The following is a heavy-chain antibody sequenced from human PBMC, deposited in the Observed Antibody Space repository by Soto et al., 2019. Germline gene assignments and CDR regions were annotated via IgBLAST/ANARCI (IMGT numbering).Heavy chain of an antibody. D-gene: IGHD3-22*01. CDR1: GYTFTSYG. Sequence: QVQLVQSGAEVKKPGASVKVSCKASGYTFTSYGISWVRQAPGQGLEWIGWISAYNGNTNYAQKLQGRVTMTTDTSTSTAYMELSSLRSDDTAVYYCARDLAGEASSGDYSDYYYGMDVWGQGTTVTVSS. CDR2: ISAYNGNT. CDR3: ARDLAGEASSGDYSDYYYGMDV. J-gene: IGHJ6*02. V-gene: IGHV1-18*01.